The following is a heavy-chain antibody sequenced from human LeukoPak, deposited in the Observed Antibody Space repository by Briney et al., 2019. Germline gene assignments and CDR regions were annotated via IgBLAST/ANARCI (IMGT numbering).Heavy chain of an antibody. CDR1: GFTFSSYS. V-gene: IGHV3-30*03. Sequence: GGSLRLSCAASGFTFSSYSMNWVRQAPGKGLEWVAVTSSDLNVKLYADSVKGRFAISRDNSRSTLYLQMNSLRPEDTAIYYCAREGYYGSGSPPSLHFDYWGQGTLVTVSS. CDR3: AREGYYGSGSPPSLHFDY. CDR2: TSSDLNVK. J-gene: IGHJ4*02. D-gene: IGHD3-10*01.